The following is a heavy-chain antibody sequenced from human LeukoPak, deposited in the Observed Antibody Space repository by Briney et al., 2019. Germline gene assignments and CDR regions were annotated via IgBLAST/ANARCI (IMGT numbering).Heavy chain of an antibody. D-gene: IGHD3-9*01. CDR3: ARDLGLEYYDILTGCFDY. CDR2: ISSSSSTI. V-gene: IGHV3-48*02. CDR1: GFTFSSYS. J-gene: IGHJ4*02. Sequence: GGSLRLSCAASGFTFSSYSMTWVRQAPGKGLEWVSYISSSSSTIYYADSVKGRFTISRDNAKNSLYLQMNSLRDEDTAVYYCARDLGLEYYDILTGCFDYWGQGTLVTVSS.